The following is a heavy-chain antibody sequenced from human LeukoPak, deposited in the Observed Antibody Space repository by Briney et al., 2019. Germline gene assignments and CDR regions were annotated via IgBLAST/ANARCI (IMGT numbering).Heavy chain of an antibody. CDR2: IYYSGST. J-gene: IGHJ5*02. V-gene: IGHV4-59*08. Sequence: SETLSLTCTVSGGSISSYYWSWIRQPPGKGLEWIGYIYYSGSTNYNPSLKSRVTISVDTSKNQFSLKLSSVTAADTAVYYCARRADGSIAAAGPNWFDPWGQGTLVTVSS. CDR3: ARRADGSIAAAGPNWFDP. CDR1: GGSISSYY. D-gene: IGHD6-13*01.